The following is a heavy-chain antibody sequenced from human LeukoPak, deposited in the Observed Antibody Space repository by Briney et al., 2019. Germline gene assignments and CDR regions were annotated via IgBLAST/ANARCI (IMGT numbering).Heavy chain of an antibody. CDR3: AKDRYYDSSGPGDY. CDR1: GFTFDDYA. CDR2: ISGDGGST. V-gene: IGHV3-43*02. J-gene: IGHJ4*02. Sequence: PGGSLRLSCAASGFTFDDYAMHCVRQAPGKGLEWVSLISGDGGSTYYADSVKGRFTISRDNSKNSLYLQMNSLRTEDTALYYCAKDRYYDSSGPGDYWGQGTLVTVSS. D-gene: IGHD3-22*01.